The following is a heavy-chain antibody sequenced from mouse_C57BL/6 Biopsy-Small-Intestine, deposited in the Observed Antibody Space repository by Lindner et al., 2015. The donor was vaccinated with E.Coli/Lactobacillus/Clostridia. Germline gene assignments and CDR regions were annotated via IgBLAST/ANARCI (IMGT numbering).Heavy chain of an antibody. CDR3: ARIGYDYPWFAY. Sequence: QLQEVWGGLVKPGGSLKLSCAASGFTFSDYGMHWVRQAPEKGLEWVAYISSGSSTIYYADTVKGRFTISRDNAKNTLFLQMTSLRSEDTAMYYCARIGYDYPWFAYWGQGTLVTVSA. CDR2: ISSGSSTI. V-gene: IGHV5-17*01. D-gene: IGHD2-4*01. J-gene: IGHJ3*01. CDR1: GFTFSDYG.